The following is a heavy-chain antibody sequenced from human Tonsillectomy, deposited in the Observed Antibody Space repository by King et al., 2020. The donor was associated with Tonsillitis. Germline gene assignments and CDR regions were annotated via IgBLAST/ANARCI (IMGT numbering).Heavy chain of an antibody. CDR3: ARQHCSGGNCYSFDY. Sequence: QLVQSGAEVKKPGESLKISCKGSGYNFTNYWIGWVRQMPGKGLECMGIIYPGDSDIRYSPSFQGQVTISAAKSVSTAYLQWSSLKASDTAMYYCARQHCSGGNCYSFDYWGQGTLVTVSS. J-gene: IGHJ4*02. D-gene: IGHD2-15*01. CDR1: GYNFTNYW. CDR2: IYPGDSDI. V-gene: IGHV5-51*01.